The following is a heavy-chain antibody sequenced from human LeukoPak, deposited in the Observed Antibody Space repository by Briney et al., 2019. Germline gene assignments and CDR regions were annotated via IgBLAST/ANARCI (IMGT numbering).Heavy chain of an antibody. J-gene: IGHJ4*02. D-gene: IGHD3-16*01. Sequence: TGGSLRLSCAASGFAFNTYWMHWVRQAPGKGLVWVSRINSDGRSTSYADFVKGRFTISRDNAKNTLYLQMNSLRAEDTAVYFRARIGEVVPAGIDYWGQGTLVTVSS. CDR3: ARIGEVVPAGIDY. V-gene: IGHV3-74*01. CDR1: GFAFNTYW. CDR2: INSDGRST.